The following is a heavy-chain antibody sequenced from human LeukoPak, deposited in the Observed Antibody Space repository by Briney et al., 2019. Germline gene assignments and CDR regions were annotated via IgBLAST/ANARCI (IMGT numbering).Heavy chain of an antibody. CDR2: IYYNGGT. CDR1: GGSISSSSYY. D-gene: IGHD3-22*01. J-gene: IGHJ3*02. CDR3: ARQDYYDNSDYYFVDPPNAFDI. Sequence: SETLSLTCTVSGGSISSSSYYWGWIRQPPGKGLEWIGSIYYNGGTYYNPSLKSRVTISVDTSKNQFSLQLTPVTAADAAVYYCARQDYYDNSDYYFVDPPNAFDIWGQGTMVTVSS. V-gene: IGHV4-39*01.